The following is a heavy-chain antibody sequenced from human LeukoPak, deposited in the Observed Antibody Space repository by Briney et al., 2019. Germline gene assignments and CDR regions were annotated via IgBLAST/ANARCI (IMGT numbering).Heavy chain of an antibody. D-gene: IGHD4-17*01. CDR2: ISSSGSTI. J-gene: IGHJ4*02. CDR3: ARVGYGEPFDY. Sequence: PGGSLRLSCAASGFTFSSYEMNWVRQAPGKGLEWVSYISSSGSTIYYADSVKGRFTISRDNAKNSLYLQMNSLRAEDTAVYYCARVGYGEPFDYWGQGTLVTVSS. V-gene: IGHV3-48*03. CDR1: GFTFSSYE.